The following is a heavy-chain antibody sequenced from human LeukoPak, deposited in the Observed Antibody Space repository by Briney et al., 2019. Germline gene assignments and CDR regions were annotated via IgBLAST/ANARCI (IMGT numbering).Heavy chain of an antibody. CDR1: VYSFTSYW. D-gene: IGHD3-22*01. CDR3: ARHKGYYYDSSGYPRYYFDY. Sequence: GESLKISCKGSVYSFTSYWIGWVRQMPGKGLEWMGMIYPGDSDTRYSPSFQGQVTISADKSISTAYLQWSSLKASDTAMYYCARHKGYYYDSSGYPRYYFDYWGQGTLVTVSS. CDR2: IYPGDSDT. J-gene: IGHJ4*02. V-gene: IGHV5-51*01.